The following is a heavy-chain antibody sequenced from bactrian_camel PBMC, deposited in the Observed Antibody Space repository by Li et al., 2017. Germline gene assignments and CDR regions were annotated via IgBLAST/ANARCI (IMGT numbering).Heavy chain of an antibody. CDR3: AAEQTQGGLYAGYFRCPPEDAPQYVR. CDR1: GHSRGSNC. V-gene: IGHV3S32*01. CDR2: IRRSGGET. Sequence: VQLVESGGDSVQPGGSLRLTCVVSGHSRGSNCVGWFRLPPGRAPAEREGIAAIRRSGGETWYAGSVKGRFTISKELAVNSLYLQMNDLKPEDTAMYYCAAEQTQGGLYAGYFRCPPEDAPQYVRRGQGTQVTVSS. D-gene: IGHD2*01. J-gene: IGHJ4*01.